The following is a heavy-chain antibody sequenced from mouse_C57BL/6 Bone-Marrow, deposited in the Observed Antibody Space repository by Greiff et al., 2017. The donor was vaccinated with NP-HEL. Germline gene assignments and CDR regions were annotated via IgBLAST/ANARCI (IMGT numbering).Heavy chain of an antibody. V-gene: IGHV10-1*01. CDR3: VRSGPYWYFDV. CDR2: IRSKSNNYAT. D-gene: IGHD3-2*02. CDR1: GFSFNTYA. J-gene: IGHJ1*03. Sequence: DVKLVESGGGLVQPKGSLQLSCAASGFSFNTYAMNWVRQAPGKGLEWVARIRSKSNNYATYYADSVKDRFTISRDDSESMLYLQMNNLKTEDTAMYYCVRSGPYWYFDVWGTGTTVTVSS.